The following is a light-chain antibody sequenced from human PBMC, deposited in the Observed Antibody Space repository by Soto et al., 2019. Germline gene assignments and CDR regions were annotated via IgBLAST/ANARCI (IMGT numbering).Light chain of an antibody. CDR2: GAS. CDR3: QQYNNWPPYT. V-gene: IGKV3-15*01. CDR1: QGVSRY. J-gene: IGKJ2*01. Sequence: EIVMTQSPATLSVSPGERATLSCRASQGVSRYLAWYQQKPGQAPRLLIYGASTRATGIPARFSGSGSGTEFTLTISSLQSEDFAVYYCQQYNNWPPYTFGQGTKLEI.